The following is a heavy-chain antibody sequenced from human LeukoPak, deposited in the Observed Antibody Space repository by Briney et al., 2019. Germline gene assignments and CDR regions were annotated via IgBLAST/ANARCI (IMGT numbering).Heavy chain of an antibody. CDR1: GFTFSSYG. CDR3: AKDRRSGGWELRPVDDY. Sequence: GGSLRLSRAASGFTFSSYGMHWVRQAPGKGLEWVAFIRYDGSNKYYADSVKGRFTISRDNSKNTLYLQMNSLRAEDTAVYYCAKDRRSGGWELRPVDDYWGQGTLVTVSS. D-gene: IGHD1-26*01. V-gene: IGHV3-30*02. CDR2: IRYDGSNK. J-gene: IGHJ4*02.